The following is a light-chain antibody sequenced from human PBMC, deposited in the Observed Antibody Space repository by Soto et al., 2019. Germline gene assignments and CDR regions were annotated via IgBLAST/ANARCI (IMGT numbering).Light chain of an antibody. CDR3: QQRSNWPPIT. CDR1: QTVRNNY. CDR2: DAT. V-gene: IGKV3D-20*02. J-gene: IGKJ5*01. Sequence: EFVLTQSPGTLSLSPGERATLSCRASQTVRNNYLAWYQQKPGQAPRLLIYDATTRATGIPDRFSGSGSGTDFTLTIDNLEPEDFAIYYCQQRSNWPPITFGQGTRLEIK.